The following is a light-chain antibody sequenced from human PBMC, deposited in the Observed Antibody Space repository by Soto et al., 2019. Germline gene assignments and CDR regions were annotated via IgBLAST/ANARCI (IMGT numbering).Light chain of an antibody. CDR2: GAS. Sequence: EIGMTQSPATLSVSPGERATLSCRTSQGVSRNLAWYQQKPGQAPRLLIYGASTMATGIPARFSGSRSGTEFILTISSLQSEDFSVYYCQQYNNWPSVTFGGGTKVEIK. V-gene: IGKV3-15*01. CDR3: QQYNNWPSVT. J-gene: IGKJ4*01. CDR1: QGVSRN.